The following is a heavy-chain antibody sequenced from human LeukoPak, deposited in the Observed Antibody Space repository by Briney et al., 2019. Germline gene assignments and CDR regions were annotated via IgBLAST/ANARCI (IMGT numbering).Heavy chain of an antibody. J-gene: IGHJ4*02. CDR1: GGSISSSSYY. V-gene: IGHV4-39*07. Sequence: SETLSLTCTVSGGSISSSSYYWGWIRQPPGKGLEWIGSIYYSGSTYYNPSLKSRVTISVDTSKNQFSLKLSSVTAADTAVYYCARRGVTSRPPKRRYYFDYWGQGTLVTVSS. CDR3: ARRGVTSRPPKRRYYFDY. D-gene: IGHD2-2*01. CDR2: IYYSGST.